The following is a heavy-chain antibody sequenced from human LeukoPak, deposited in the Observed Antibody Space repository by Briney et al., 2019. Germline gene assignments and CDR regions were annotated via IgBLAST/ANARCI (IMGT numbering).Heavy chain of an antibody. J-gene: IGHJ4*02. CDR3: ARTTRRKDLDY. V-gene: IGHV3-23*01. CDR2: IIGSGGNT. D-gene: IGHD1-1*01. CDR1: GXTFSSYA. Sequence: GGSLRLSCAASGXTFSSYAMSWVRQAPGKGLEWVSAIIGSGGNTYYADSVKGRFTISRDNSKNTLYLQLNSVRAEDTAVYYCARTTRRKDLDYWGQGTLVTVSS.